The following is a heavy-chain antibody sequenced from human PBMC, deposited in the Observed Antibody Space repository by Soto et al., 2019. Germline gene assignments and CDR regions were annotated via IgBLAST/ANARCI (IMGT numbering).Heavy chain of an antibody. CDR2: ISPYDGDT. CDR1: GYTFTTYG. Sequence: QVQLVQSGVEVKKPGASVKVSCKASGYTFTTYGISWVRQAPGQGLEWMGWISPYDGDTNYADTLQGRVTLTTDTSTATAYMELRTRRPDDTAMYYCARDHGGSYQADSFDPWGQGTLVIVSS. J-gene: IGHJ5*02. CDR3: ARDHGGSYQADSFDP. D-gene: IGHD1-26*01. V-gene: IGHV1-18*01.